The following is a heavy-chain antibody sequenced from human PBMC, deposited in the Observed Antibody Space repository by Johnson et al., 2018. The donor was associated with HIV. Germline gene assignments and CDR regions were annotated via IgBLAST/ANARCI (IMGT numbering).Heavy chain of an antibody. CDR1: GFTFSDYY. V-gene: IGHV3-11*01. D-gene: IGHD3-22*01. CDR3: ARRLRYYYDSSGTSTLAPDGFDI. J-gene: IGHJ3*02. Sequence: QVQLVESGGGLVKPGGSLRLSCAASGFTFSDYYMSWIRQAPGKGLEWVSYISNSGETVFYADSVKGRFTVSSDNTKNSLFLQMNSLTAEDTALYYCARRLRYYYDSSGTSTLAPDGFDIWGQGTTVTVSS. CDR2: ISNSGETV.